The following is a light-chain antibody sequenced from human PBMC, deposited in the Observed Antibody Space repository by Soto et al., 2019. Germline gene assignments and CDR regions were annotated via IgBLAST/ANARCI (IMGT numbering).Light chain of an antibody. J-gene: IGLJ3*02. V-gene: IGLV1-44*01. CDR2: ANN. CDR1: SSNIGSKT. Sequence: QSVVTQPPSASGTPGQRVTISCSGSSSNIGSKTVNWYQQVPGTAPKLLIYANNKRPSGVSDRFSGSKSGTSASLAISGLQSEDEADYYCAPWDDRLNGWVFGGGTKVTVL. CDR3: APWDDRLNGWV.